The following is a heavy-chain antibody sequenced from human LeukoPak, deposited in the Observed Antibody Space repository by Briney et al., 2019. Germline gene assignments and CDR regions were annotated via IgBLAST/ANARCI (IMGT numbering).Heavy chain of an antibody. V-gene: IGHV1-46*01. CDR2: INPSGGST. Sequence: GAPVKVSCKASGYTFTSYYMHWVRQAPGQGLEWMGIINPSGGSTSYAQKFQGRVTMTRDTSTSTVYMELSSLRSEDTAVYYCARDGGIAVAGAPHSWYYFDYWGQGTLVTVSS. CDR3: ARDGGIAVAGAPHSWYYFDY. J-gene: IGHJ4*02. D-gene: IGHD6-19*01. CDR1: GYTFTSYY.